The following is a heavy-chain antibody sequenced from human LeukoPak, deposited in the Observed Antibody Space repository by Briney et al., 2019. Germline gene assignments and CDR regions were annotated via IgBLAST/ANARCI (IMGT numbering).Heavy chain of an antibody. CDR1: GGSISSAGYY. V-gene: IGHV4-31*03. J-gene: IGHJ6*03. Sequence: SQTLSLTCTVSGGSISSAGYYWSWIRQHPGKGLEWIGYIYYSGSTYYNPSLTSRVTISVDTSKKQFSLKLSSVTAADTAVYYCARDSKGLYSSSSSDYYMDVWGKGTTVTVSS. CDR3: ARDSKGLYSSSSSDYYMDV. D-gene: IGHD6-6*01. CDR2: IYYSGST.